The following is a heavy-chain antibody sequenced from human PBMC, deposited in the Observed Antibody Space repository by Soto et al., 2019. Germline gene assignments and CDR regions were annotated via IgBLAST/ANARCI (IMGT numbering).Heavy chain of an antibody. CDR1: GFTFSSYA. J-gene: IGHJ4*02. V-gene: IGHV3-30-3*01. D-gene: IGHD6-19*01. CDR2: ISYDGSNK. CDR3: ARSKGQWLVYYFDY. Sequence: QVQLVESGGGVVQPGRSLRLSCAASGFTFSSYAMHWVRQAPGKGLEWVAVISYDGSNKYYADSVKGRFTISRDNSKNTLYLQMNSLRAEDTAVYYCARSKGQWLVYYFDYWGQGTLVTVSS.